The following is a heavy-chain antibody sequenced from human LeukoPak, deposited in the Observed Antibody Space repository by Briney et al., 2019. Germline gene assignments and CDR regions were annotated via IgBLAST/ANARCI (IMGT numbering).Heavy chain of an antibody. CDR2: INHSGST. J-gene: IGHJ6*03. CDR3: ARVGIDSSGDYYYYYYMDV. CDR1: GGSFSGYY. D-gene: IGHD3-22*01. Sequence: PSETLSLTCAVYGGSFSGYYLSWIRQPPGKGLEWIGEINHSGSTNYNPSLKSRVTISVDTSKNQFSLKLSSVTAADTAVYYCARVGIDSSGDYYYYYYMDVWGKGTTVTVSS. V-gene: IGHV4-34*01.